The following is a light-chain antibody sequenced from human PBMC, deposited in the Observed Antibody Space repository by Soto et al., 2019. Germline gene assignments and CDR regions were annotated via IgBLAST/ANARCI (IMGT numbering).Light chain of an antibody. J-gene: IGLJ3*02. V-gene: IGLV2-14*01. Sequence: QSALTQPASVSGSPGQSITISCTGTSSDVGGYNYVSWYQQHPGKAPKLMIYEVSNRPSGVSNRFSGSKSGNTASLTISGLHADDGAGYYCSSYTSSSTRVFGGGTKLTVL. CDR1: SSDVGGYNY. CDR3: SSYTSSSTRV. CDR2: EVS.